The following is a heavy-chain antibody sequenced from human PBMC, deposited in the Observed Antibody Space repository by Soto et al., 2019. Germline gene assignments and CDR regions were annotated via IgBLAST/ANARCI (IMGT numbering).Heavy chain of an antibody. Sequence: SETLSLTCPVSGCSISSYYCSWIRQPPGKGLEWIGYIYYSGSTNYNPSLKSRVTISVDTSKNQFSLKLSSVTAADTAVYYWARTIFGVVPNNWFDPWGQGNLVTVSS. CDR1: GCSISSYY. CDR3: ARTIFGVVPNNWFDP. D-gene: IGHD3-3*01. J-gene: IGHJ5*02. V-gene: IGHV4-59*01. CDR2: IYYSGST.